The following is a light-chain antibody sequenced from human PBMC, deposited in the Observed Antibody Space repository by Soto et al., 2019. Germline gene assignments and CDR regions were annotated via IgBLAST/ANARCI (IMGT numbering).Light chain of an antibody. Sequence: DIQMTQSPSTLSASVGDRVTITCRASQGVSRWLAWYQQKPGKAPKILIYEASSLERGVPSRFSASGSETEFTLTISSLQPDDSATYYCQQYEVYPWTFGQGTKVDIK. CDR2: EAS. CDR1: QGVSRW. J-gene: IGKJ1*01. V-gene: IGKV1-5*01. CDR3: QQYEVYPWT.